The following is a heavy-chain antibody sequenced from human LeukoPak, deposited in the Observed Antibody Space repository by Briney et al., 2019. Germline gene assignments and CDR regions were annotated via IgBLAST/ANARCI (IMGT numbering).Heavy chain of an antibody. Sequence: GGSLSLSCAPSGFTFSTYWMHWVRQTPGNGLVWVSRIKSDGKSTAYADSVKGRFTISRDNAKNTLYLQMSSLRAEDTAVYYCARALLGDYGFDSWGQGALVTVSS. CDR1: GFTFSTYW. J-gene: IGHJ4*02. CDR3: ARALLGDYGFDS. CDR2: IKSDGKST. D-gene: IGHD4-17*01. V-gene: IGHV3-74*01.